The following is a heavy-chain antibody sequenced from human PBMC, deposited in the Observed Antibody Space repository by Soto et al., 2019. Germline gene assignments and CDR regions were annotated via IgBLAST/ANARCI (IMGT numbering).Heavy chain of an antibody. J-gene: IGHJ6*02. D-gene: IGHD5-12*01. CDR2: ISYDGSNK. CDR3: ASGGGGYELNYYYYGMDV. V-gene: IGHV3-30-3*01. CDR1: GFTFISYA. Sequence: GGSLRLSCAASGFTFISYAMHWVRQAPGKGLEWVAVISYDGSNKYYADSVKGRFTISRDNSKNTLYLQMNSLRAEDTAVYYCASGGGGYELNYYYYGMDVWGQGTTVTVSS.